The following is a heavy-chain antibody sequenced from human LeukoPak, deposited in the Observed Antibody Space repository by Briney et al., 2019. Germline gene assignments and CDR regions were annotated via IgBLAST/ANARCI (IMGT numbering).Heavy chain of an antibody. CDR3: AKPLTSYSSGFSDVFDV. D-gene: IGHD5-18*01. CDR2: ITTNGGKT. J-gene: IGHJ3*01. Sequence: GGSLRLSCAASGFTFGIYAMHWVRQAPGKGLEHVSTITTNGGKTYYADSVKGRFTISRDNSKDTLFLQMGSLRAEDMAVYYCAKPLTSYSSGFSDVFDVWGHGSMVTVSS. V-gene: IGHV3-64*02. CDR1: GFTFGIYA.